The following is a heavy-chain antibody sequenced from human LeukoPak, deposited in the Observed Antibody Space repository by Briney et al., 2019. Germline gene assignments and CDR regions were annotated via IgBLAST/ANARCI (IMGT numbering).Heavy chain of an antibody. CDR1: GFTFSSYE. CDR2: ISSSGSTI. J-gene: IGHJ6*04. V-gene: IGHV3-48*03. CDR3: AELGITMIGGV. D-gene: IGHD3-10*02. Sequence: WGSLRLSCAASGFTFSSYEMNWVSQAPGKGLEWVSYISSSGSTIYYSDSVKGRFTISRDNAKNSLYLQMNSLRAEDTAVYYCAELGITMIGGVWGKGTTVTISS.